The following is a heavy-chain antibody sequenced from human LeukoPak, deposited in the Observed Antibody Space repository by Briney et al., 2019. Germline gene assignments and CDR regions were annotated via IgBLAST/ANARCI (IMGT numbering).Heavy chain of an antibody. CDR1: GGSIDNFY. CDR3: ATQRSGASYYYYGMDV. D-gene: IGHD1-1*01. Sequence: SETLSLTCTVSGGSIDNFYWTWIRQPAGRGLEWIGRIYANGDTNYNPSLRSRLTLSVATSRNQFSLRLTSVTAADTAVYYCATQRSGASYYYYGMDVWGQGTTVTVSS. CDR2: IYANGDT. J-gene: IGHJ6*02. V-gene: IGHV4-4*07.